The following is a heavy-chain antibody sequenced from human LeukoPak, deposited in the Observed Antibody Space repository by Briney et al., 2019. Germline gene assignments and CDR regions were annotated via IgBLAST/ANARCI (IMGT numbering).Heavy chain of an antibody. J-gene: IGHJ4*02. CDR1: GGSISSSSYY. Sequence: SETLSLTCTVSGGSISSSSYYWGWIRQPPGKGLEWIGSIYYSGSSYYNPSLKSPVTISVDTSKNQFSLKLSSVTAADTAVYYCARHIRGRGSGWITFDYWGQGTLVTVSS. CDR2: IYYSGSS. CDR3: ARHIRGRGSGWITFDY. V-gene: IGHV4-39*01. D-gene: IGHD6-19*01.